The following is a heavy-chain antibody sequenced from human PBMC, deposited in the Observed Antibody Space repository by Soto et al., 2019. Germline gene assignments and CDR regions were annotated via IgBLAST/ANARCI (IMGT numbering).Heavy chain of an antibody. CDR1: GFTFSSYA. J-gene: IGHJ3*02. V-gene: IGHV3-23*01. D-gene: IGHD3-3*01. CDR2: ISGSGGST. CDR3: AKLYSWVTIFGVVSSADAFDI. Sequence: PGGSLRLSCAASGFTFSSYAMSWVRQAPGKGLEWVSAISGSGGSTYYADSVKGRFTISRDNSKNTLYLQMNSLRAEDTAVYYCAKLYSWVTIFGVVSSADAFDIWGQGTMVTVSS.